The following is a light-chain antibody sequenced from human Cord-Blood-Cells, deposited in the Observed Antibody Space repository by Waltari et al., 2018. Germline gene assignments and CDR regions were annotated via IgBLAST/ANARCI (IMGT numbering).Light chain of an antibody. CDR1: QSVVYSSNNKNY. CDR2: WAS. V-gene: IGKV4-1*01. J-gene: IGKJ3*01. CDR3: QQYYSTLFT. Sequence: DIVMTQSPDSLAVSLGERATINCQSSQSVVYSSNNKNYLAWYQQKPGQPPKLLIYWASTRESGVPDRFSGSGSGTDFTLTISSLQAEDVAVYYCQQYYSTLFTFGPGTKVDIK.